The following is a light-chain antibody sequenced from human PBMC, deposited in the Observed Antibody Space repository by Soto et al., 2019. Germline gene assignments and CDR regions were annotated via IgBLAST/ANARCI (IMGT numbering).Light chain of an antibody. CDR2: AAS. CDR3: LQHNSYPLT. J-gene: IGKJ4*01. V-gene: IGKV1-17*01. Sequence: DIQMTQSPSSLSASVGDRVTITCRASQGIGNDLGWYQQKPEKAPKRLIYAASSLQSGVPSRFSGSGSGTEFTLTISSLQPEAFATYYCLQHNSYPLTFGGGTKVEIK. CDR1: QGIGND.